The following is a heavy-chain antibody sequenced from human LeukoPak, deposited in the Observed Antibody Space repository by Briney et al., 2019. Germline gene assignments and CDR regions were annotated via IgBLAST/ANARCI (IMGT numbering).Heavy chain of an antibody. J-gene: IGHJ6*04. V-gene: IGHV3-7*03. Sequence: GGPLRLSCAASGFTFSDYWMYWVRQAPGKGLEGVANIRGDGSGISYVDSVKGRFIISRDNSRNSLYLQMNSLRAEDTAVYFCAGGNSMDVWGKGTAVAVSS. CDR2: IRGDGSGI. CDR1: GFTFSDYW. CDR3: AGGNSMDV. D-gene: IGHD1/OR15-1a*01.